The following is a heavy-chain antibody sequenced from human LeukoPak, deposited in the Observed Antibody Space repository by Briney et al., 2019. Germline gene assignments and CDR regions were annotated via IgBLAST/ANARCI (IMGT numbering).Heavy chain of an antibody. Sequence: GSLKISCKGSGYSFTSYWIGWVRQMPGKSLECMGIIYPGDSDRYSPSFQGQVTISADKSISTAYLQWSSLKASDTAIYYCARHETGPYFDYWGQGTLVTVSS. J-gene: IGHJ4*02. CDR2: IYPGDSD. CDR3: ARHETGPYFDY. D-gene: IGHD1-1*01. CDR1: GYSFTSYW. V-gene: IGHV5-51*01.